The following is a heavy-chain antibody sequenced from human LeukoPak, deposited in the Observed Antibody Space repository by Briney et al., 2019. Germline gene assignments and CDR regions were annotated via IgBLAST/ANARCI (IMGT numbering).Heavy chain of an antibody. V-gene: IGHV3-64D*09. D-gene: IGHD2-15*01. J-gene: IGHJ4*02. CDR2: IDNNGIFT. CDR3: VKVGGCSGGSCYSGLWVFDY. CDR1: GFTFNNYA. Sequence: GGSLRLSCSASGFTFNNYAMHWVRQAPGKGLEYISTIDNNGIFTYCADSVKDRFTVSRDNSKNTLYLQMSSLRAEDTAVYYCVKVGGCSGGSCYSGLWVFDYWGQGTLVTVSS.